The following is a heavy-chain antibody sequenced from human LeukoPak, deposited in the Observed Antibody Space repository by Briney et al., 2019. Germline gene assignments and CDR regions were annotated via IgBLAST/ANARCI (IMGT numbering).Heavy chain of an antibody. V-gene: IGHV3-21*01. J-gene: IGHJ3*02. Sequence: GGSLRLSCAASGFTLSSYSMDWVRQAPGKGLEWVSSISRSSAYIYYADSVKGRFTISRDNAKNSLYLQMNSLRAEDTAVYYCASFPPYMVRTDAFDIWGQGTMVTVSS. CDR2: ISRSSAYI. CDR3: ASFPPYMVRTDAFDI. CDR1: GFTLSSYS. D-gene: IGHD3-10*01.